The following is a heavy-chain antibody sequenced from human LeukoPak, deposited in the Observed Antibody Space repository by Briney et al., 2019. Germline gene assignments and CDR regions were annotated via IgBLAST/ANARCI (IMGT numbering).Heavy chain of an antibody. CDR2: ISGSGGST. J-gene: IGHJ4*02. V-gene: IGHV3-23*01. CDR1: GFTFSSYA. Sequence: AGGSLRLSCAASGFTFSSYAMSWVRQAPGKGLECVSAISGSGGSTYYADSVKGRFTISRDNSKNTLYLQMNSLRAEDTAVYYCAKDPGYMIVVVITTSFDYWGQGTLVTVSS. D-gene: IGHD3-22*01. CDR3: AKDPGYMIVVVITTSFDY.